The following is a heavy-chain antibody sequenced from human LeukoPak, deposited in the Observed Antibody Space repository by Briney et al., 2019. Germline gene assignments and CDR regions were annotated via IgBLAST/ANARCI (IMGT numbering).Heavy chain of an antibody. Sequence: GPLRLSCAASGFIFSSYAMSWVRQAPGRGLEWVSSFSGSGSTTYYADSVKGRFTISRDSSKNTLYLQMNSLRAEDTAVYYCAKDTRYYDSSGYYRLDYWGQGTLVTVSS. J-gene: IGHJ4*02. CDR2: FSGSGSTT. CDR1: GFIFSSYA. D-gene: IGHD3-22*01. CDR3: AKDTRYYDSSGYYRLDY. V-gene: IGHV3-23*01.